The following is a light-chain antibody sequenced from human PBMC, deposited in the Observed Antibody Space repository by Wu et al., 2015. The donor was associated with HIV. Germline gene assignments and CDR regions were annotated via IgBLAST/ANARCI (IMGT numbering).Light chain of an antibody. J-gene: IGKJ4*01. Sequence: EIVLTQFPATLSLSPGERATLSCRASQSVASFLAWYQQKPGQAPRLLIYDASNRATGIPARFSGSGSGTDFTLIISSLQSEDFAVYYCQQYHNWPLTFGGGTKVEIK. V-gene: IGKV3-11*01. CDR3: QQYHNWPLT. CDR2: DAS. CDR1: QSVASF.